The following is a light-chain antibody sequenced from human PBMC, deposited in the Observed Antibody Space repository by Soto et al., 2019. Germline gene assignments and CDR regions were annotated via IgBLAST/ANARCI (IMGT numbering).Light chain of an antibody. CDR2: KAS. CDR3: QHYNSYSEA. CDR1: QTISSW. J-gene: IGKJ1*01. Sequence: DIHMTQSSSTLSGSVVDRVTITCRASQTISSWLACYQQKPGKAPKLLIYKASTLKSGVPSRFSGSGSGTEFTLTISSLQPDDFATYYCQHYNSYSEAFGQETKVDIK. V-gene: IGKV1-5*03.